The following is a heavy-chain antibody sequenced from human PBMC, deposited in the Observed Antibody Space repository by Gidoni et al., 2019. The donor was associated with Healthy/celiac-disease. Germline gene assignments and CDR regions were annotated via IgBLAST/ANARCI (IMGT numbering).Heavy chain of an antibody. J-gene: IGHJ4*02. D-gene: IGHD3-22*01. CDR3: ATFHYYDSSFHYLDY. CDR1: GGSISSSSYY. Sequence: QLQLQESGPGLVKPSETLSLTCTVSGGSISSSSYYWGWIRQPPGKGLEWIGSIYYSGSTYYNPSLKSRVTISVDTSKNQFSLKLSSVTAADTAVYYCATFHYYDSSFHYLDYWGQGTLVTVSS. V-gene: IGHV4-39*01. CDR2: IYYSGST.